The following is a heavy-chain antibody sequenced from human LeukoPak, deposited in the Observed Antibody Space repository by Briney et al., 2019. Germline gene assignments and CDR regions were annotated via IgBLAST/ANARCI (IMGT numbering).Heavy chain of an antibody. D-gene: IGHD6-19*01. CDR1: GFTFSSYA. V-gene: IGHV3-23*01. CDR3: AKGVLAGNYYYYGMDV. Sequence: GGSLRLSCAASGFTFSSYAMSWVRQAPGKGLEWVSAISGSGGSTYYADSVKGRFTISRDNSKNTLYLQMNSLRAEDTAIYYCAKGVLAGNYYYYGMDVWGQGTTVTVSS. J-gene: IGHJ6*02. CDR2: ISGSGGST.